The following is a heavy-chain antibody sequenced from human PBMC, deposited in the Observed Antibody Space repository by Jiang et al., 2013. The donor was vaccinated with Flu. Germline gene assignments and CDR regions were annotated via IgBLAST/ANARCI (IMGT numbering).Heavy chain of an antibody. D-gene: IGHD7-27*01. J-gene: IGHJ4*02. CDR2: MNPNSGNT. CDR1: GYTFTSYD. V-gene: IGHV1-8*01. Sequence: GAEVKKPGASVKVSCKASGYTFTSYDLSWVRQATGQGLEWMGWMNPNSGNTGYAQKFQGRVTVTRNTPISTAYMELSSLTSEDTGIYYCARSSYWGFDYWGQGTLVTVSS. CDR3: ARSSYWGFDY.